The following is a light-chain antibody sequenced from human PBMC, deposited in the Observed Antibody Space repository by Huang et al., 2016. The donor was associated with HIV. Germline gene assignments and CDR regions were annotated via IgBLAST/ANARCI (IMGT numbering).Light chain of an antibody. CDR2: GAS. CDR3: QHYNNWPPLT. V-gene: IGKV3-15*01. J-gene: IGKJ4*01. CDR1: QSISSN. Sequence: EIVMTQSPATLSVSPGERTTLSCRASQSISSNLAWYQQKPGQAPRLLIYGASTRATGVPDRFSGRGSGTEFTLTISSLQSEDFAIYYCQHYNNWPPLTFGGGTKVEIK.